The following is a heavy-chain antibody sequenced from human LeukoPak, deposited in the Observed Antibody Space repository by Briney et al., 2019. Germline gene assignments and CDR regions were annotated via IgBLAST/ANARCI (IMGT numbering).Heavy chain of an antibody. D-gene: IGHD4-11*01. CDR2: MSPHSGDT. J-gene: IGHJ4*02. CDR3: VRDLYMASPSPDY. Sequence: ASVKVSCKASGYTFTSYGLSWVRQAPGQGPEWMGWMSPHSGDTNYAQKFRGRVTMTRDTSITTAYMELTSLTSDDTAVYYCVRDLYMASPSPDYWGRGTLVTVSS. CDR1: GYTFTSYG. V-gene: IGHV1-18*01.